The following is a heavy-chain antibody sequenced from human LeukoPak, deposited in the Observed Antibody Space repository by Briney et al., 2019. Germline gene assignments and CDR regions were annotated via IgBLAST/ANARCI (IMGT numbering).Heavy chain of an antibody. D-gene: IGHD3-3*01. CDR2: IKQDGSEK. Sequence: SGGSLGLSCAASGFTFSSYWMSWVRQAPGKGLEWVANIKQDGSEKYYVDSVKGRFTISRDNAKNSLYLQMNSLRAEDTAVYYCARGPSAQVYDFWSGYYITPYGMDVWGQGTTVTVSS. V-gene: IGHV3-7*01. J-gene: IGHJ6*02. CDR1: GFTFSSYW. CDR3: ARGPSAQVYDFWSGYYITPYGMDV.